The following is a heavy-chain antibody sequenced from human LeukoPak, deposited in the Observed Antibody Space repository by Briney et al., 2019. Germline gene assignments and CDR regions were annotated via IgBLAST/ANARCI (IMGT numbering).Heavy chain of an antibody. CDR1: GFTFSNFE. V-gene: IGHV3-48*03. CDR2: IDFRATTI. CDR3: ARGFGVAYYYYSMDV. D-gene: IGHD3-3*01. Sequence: GGSLRLSCAASGFTFSNFEMNWVRQAPGKGLEWVSYIDFRATTIYYADSVKGRFTTSRDNAKNSLYLQMNSLRAEDTAVYYCARGFGVAYYYYSMDVWGQGTTVTISS. J-gene: IGHJ6*03.